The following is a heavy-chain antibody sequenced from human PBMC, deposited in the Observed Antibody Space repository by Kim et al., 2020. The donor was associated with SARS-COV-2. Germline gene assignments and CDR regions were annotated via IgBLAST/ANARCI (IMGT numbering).Heavy chain of an antibody. J-gene: IGHJ4*01. CDR3: ARAGDSRGYRWVYFDY. V-gene: IGHV4-59*01. CDR2: IYYSSST. Sequence: SETLSLICNVSGGSLSSYYWSWIRQPPGKGLEWIGFIYYSSSTNYNPSLKSRVTISADTSKNQFSLTLSSVSAADTAIYYCARAGDSRGYRWVYFDYWG. D-gene: IGHD3-22*01. CDR1: GGSLSSYY.